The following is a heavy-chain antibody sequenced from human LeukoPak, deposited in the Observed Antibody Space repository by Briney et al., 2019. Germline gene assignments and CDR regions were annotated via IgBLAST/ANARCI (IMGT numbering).Heavy chain of an antibody. CDR2: IYHSGST. D-gene: IGHD5-12*01. CDR3: ASLVAPGY. CDR1: GGSISSGGYY. Sequence: PSETLSLTCTVSGGSISSGGYYWSWIRQPPGKGLEWIGYIYHSGSTYYNPSLKSRVTISVDRSKNQFSLRLSSVTAADTAVYYCASLVAPGYWGQGTLVTVSS. V-gene: IGHV4-30-2*01. J-gene: IGHJ4*02.